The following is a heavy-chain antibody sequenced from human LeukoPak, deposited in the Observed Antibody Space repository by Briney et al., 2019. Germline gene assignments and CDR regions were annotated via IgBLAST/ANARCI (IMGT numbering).Heavy chain of an antibody. CDR1: GFTFDDYA. Sequence: PGGSLRLSCAASGFTFDDYAMHWVRQAPGKGLEWVSLISGDGGSTYYADSVKGRFTISRDNSKNSLYLQMNSLRTEDTALYYCAKDITEGYGDQCVQYYFDYWGQGTLVTVSS. J-gene: IGHJ4*02. V-gene: IGHV3-43*02. CDR3: AKDITEGYGDQCVQYYFDY. CDR2: ISGDGGST. D-gene: IGHD4-17*01.